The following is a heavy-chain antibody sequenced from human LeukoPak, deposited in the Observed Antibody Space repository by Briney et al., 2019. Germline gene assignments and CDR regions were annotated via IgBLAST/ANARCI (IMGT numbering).Heavy chain of an antibody. CDR2: INHSGST. D-gene: IGHD4-17*01. CDR3: ARGLGIYGDYGNYYYYYMDV. V-gene: IGHV4-34*01. CDR1: GGSFSGYY. J-gene: IGHJ6*03. Sequence: PSETLSLTCAVYGGSFSGYYWSWIRQPPGKGLEWIGEINHSGSTNYNPSLKSRVTISVDTSKNQFSLKRSSVTAADTAVYYCARGLGIYGDYGNYYYYYMDVWGKGTTVTVSS.